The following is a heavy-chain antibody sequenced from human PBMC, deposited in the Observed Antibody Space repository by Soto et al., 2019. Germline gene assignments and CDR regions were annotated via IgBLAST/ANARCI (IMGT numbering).Heavy chain of an antibody. V-gene: IGHV3-21*06. CDR3: ARESEDLTSNFDY. Sequence: GGSLRLSCAASGFTFSSYAMNWVRQAPGKGLEWVSSISSTTNYIYYGDSMKGRFTISRDNAKNSLYLEMNSLRAEDTAVYYCARESEDLTSNFDYWGQGTLVTVSS. J-gene: IGHJ4*02. CDR2: ISSTTNYI. CDR1: GFTFSSYA.